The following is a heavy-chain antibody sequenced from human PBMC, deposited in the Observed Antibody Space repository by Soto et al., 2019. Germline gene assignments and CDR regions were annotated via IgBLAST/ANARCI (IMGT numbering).Heavy chain of an antibody. V-gene: IGHV3-21*06. CDR3: ARESEDLTSNFDY. Sequence: GGSLRLSCAASGFTFSSYAMNWVRQAPGKGLEWVSSISSTTNYIYYGDSMKGRFTISRDNAKNSLYLEMNSLRAEDTAVYYCARESEDLTSNFDYWGQGTLVTVSS. J-gene: IGHJ4*02. CDR2: ISSTTNYI. CDR1: GFTFSSYA.